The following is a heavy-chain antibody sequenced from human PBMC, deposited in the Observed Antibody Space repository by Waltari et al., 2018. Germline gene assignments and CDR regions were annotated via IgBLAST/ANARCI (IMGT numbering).Heavy chain of an antibody. CDR2: TSFDGGNK. Sequence: QVHLVESGGGVVQPGKSLRLSCAASGMTLSSYAMHWVRQAPGQGLVCVALTSFDGGNKFYAYSVKGRFSISRDNSKNTLYLEMNSLRAEDTAIYYCVSSAAGTRLSDAFNIWGQGTMVT. V-gene: IGHV3-30*01. J-gene: IGHJ3*02. D-gene: IGHD6-13*01. CDR3: VSSAAGTRLSDAFNI. CDR1: GMTLSSYA.